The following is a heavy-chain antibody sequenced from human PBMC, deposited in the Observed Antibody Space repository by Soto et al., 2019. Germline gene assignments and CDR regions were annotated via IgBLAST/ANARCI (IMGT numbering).Heavy chain of an antibody. CDR1: GYTFTSYD. CDR2: MNPNTGKT. CDR3: ARSPWFDYGDYVSNWFDP. V-gene: IGHV1-8*01. D-gene: IGHD4-17*01. Sequence: QVQLVQSGAEVRRPGASVKVSCEASGYTFTSYDINWVRQASGQGLEWMGWMNPNTGKTGYAQKFQGRVTMTRDISISTAYMELTSLTSEYTAAYYCARSPWFDYGDYVSNWFDPWGQGTLVTVSS. J-gene: IGHJ5*02.